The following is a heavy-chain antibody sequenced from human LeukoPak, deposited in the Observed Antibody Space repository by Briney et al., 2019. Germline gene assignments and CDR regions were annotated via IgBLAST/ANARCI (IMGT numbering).Heavy chain of an antibody. CDR1: GFTFSSYS. D-gene: IGHD3-10*01. CDR2: ISSSSSYI. Sequence: GGSLRLSCAASGFTFSSYSTNWVRQAPGKGLEWVSSISSSSSYIYYADSVKGRFTISRDNAKNSLYLQMNSLRAEDTAVYYCARDLPGWYCGSGRFDYWGQGTLVTVSS. CDR3: ARDLPGWYCGSGRFDY. J-gene: IGHJ4*02. V-gene: IGHV3-21*01.